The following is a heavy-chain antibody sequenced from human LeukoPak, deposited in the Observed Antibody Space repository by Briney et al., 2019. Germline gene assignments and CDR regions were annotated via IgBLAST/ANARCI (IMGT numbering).Heavy chain of an antibody. V-gene: IGHV4-39*07. CDR1: GVSISSSSYY. J-gene: IGHJ5*02. CDR2: IYYSGST. CDR3: ARAAWELSLTFDP. Sequence: PSETLSLTCTVSGVSISSSSYYWGWIRQPPGKGLEWIGSIYYSGSTYYNPSLKSRVTISVDTSKNQFSLKLSSVTAADTAVYYCARAAWELSLTFDPWGQGTLVTVSS. D-gene: IGHD3-16*02.